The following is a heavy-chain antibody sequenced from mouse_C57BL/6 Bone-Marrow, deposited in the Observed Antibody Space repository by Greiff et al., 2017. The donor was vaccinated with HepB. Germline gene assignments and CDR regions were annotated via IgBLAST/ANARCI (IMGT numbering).Heavy chain of an antibody. Sequence: QVQLKESGPGLVAPSQSLSITCTVSGFSLTSYAISWVRQPPGKGLEWLGVIWTGGDTNYNSALKSRLSISKDNSKSQVFLKMNSLQTDDTARYYCARNFYFDVWGTGTTVTVSS. CDR3: ARNFYFDV. J-gene: IGHJ1*03. CDR2: IWTGGDT. CDR1: GFSLTSYA. V-gene: IGHV2-9-1*01.